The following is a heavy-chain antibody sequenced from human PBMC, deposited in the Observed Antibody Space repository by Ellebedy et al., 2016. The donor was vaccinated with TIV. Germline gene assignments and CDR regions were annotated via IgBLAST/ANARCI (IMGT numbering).Heavy chain of an antibody. D-gene: IGHD4-11*01. V-gene: IGHV4-34*01. Sequence: SETLSLXXAVYGGSFSGYYWSWIRQPPGKGLEWIGEINHSGSTNYNPSLKSRVTISVDTSENQFSLKLSSVTAADTAVYYCARERLTTVTTSLSWGQGTLVTVSS. CDR3: ARERLTTVTTSLS. CDR2: INHSGST. CDR1: GGSFSGYY. J-gene: IGHJ5*02.